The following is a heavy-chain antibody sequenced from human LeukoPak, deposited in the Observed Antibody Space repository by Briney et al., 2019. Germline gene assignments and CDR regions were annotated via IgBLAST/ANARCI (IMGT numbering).Heavy chain of an antibody. CDR1: GFIFSSYA. J-gene: IGHJ4*02. CDR3: AKAGDFWSGQRVDY. V-gene: IGHV3-23*01. D-gene: IGHD3-3*01. CDR2: ISSSGSST. Sequence: GGSLRLSCAASGFIFSSYAMNWVRQAPGKGLEWVSVISSSGSSTYYADSVKGRFTISRDNSKNTLYLQMNSLRAEDTAVYYCAKAGDFWSGQRVDYWGQGTLVTVSS.